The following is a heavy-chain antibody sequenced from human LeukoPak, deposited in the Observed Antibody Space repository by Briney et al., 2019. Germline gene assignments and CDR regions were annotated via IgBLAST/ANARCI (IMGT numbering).Heavy chain of an antibody. CDR1: GFTFSNAW. V-gene: IGHV3-30*18. D-gene: IGHD1-14*01. Sequence: PGGSLRLSCAASGFTFSNAWMSWVRQAPGKGLEWVAVISYDGSNKYYADSVKGRFTISRDNSKNTLYLQMTSLRADDTAVYYCAKEGSYNPFDYWGQGTLATVSS. J-gene: IGHJ4*02. CDR3: AKEGSYNPFDY. CDR2: ISYDGSNK.